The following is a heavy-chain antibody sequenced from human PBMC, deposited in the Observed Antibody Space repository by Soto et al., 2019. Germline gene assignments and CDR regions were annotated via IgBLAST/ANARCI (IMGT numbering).Heavy chain of an antibody. CDR3: ARALAPGIVTGPQLFDD. CDR1: GYTFTSYY. D-gene: IGHD3-9*01. V-gene: IGHV1-46*03. Sequence: SSVKVSCKASGYTFTSYYMHWVRQAPGQGLEWMGIINPSGGSTSHAQKFQGRVTMTRDTSTSTVYMELSSLRSEDTAVYYCARALAPGIVTGPQLFDDWGQGTMVTVSS. J-gene: IGHJ4*02. CDR2: INPSGGST.